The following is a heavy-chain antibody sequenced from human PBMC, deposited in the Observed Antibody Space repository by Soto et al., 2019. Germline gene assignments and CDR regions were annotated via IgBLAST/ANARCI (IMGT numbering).Heavy chain of an antibody. CDR3: TRGISDS. V-gene: IGHV1-8*01. CDR2: MNPASGNT. Sequence: QVQLVQSGAEVKKPGDSVKVSCKASGDTFNTNDFTWVRQATGQGLEWMGWMNPASGNTGFVQKFQGRVSLTMDTSASIAYMELSSLTSEDTAMYYCTRGISDSWGQGTLVTVSS. D-gene: IGHD3-3*02. J-gene: IGHJ4*02. CDR1: GDTFNTND.